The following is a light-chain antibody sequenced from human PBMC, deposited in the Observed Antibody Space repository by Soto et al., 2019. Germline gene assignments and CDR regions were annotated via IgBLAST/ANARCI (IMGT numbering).Light chain of an antibody. CDR3: SSYTSSSPYV. J-gene: IGLJ1*01. CDR1: SSDVGGYNY. V-gene: IGLV2-14*01. Sequence: QSALTQPASVSGSPGQSITISCTGTSSDVGGYNYVSWYQQHPGKAPKLMIYDVSNRPSGVSNRSSGSKSGNTASLTISGLQAEDEADYYCSSYTSSSPYVFGTGTKATVL. CDR2: DVS.